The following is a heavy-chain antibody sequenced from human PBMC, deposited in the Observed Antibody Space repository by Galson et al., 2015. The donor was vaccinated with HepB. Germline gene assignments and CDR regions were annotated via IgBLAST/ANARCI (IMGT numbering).Heavy chain of an antibody. CDR2: ISGSGGST. CDR3: AKGARRLRFLEWLLYFDY. J-gene: IGHJ4*02. CDR1: GFTFSSYA. D-gene: IGHD3-3*01. Sequence: SLRLSCAASGFTFSSYAMSWVRQAPGKGLEWVSAISGSGGSTYYADSVKGRFTISRDNSKNTLYLQMNSLRAEDTAVYYCAKGARRLRFLEWLLYFDYWGQGTLVTVSS. V-gene: IGHV3-23*01.